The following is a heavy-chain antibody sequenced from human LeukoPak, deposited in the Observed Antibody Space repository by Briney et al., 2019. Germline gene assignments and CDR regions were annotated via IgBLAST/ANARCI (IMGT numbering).Heavy chain of an antibody. CDR2: INTYNGVT. Sequence: ASVKVSCKASGYNFTTYYITWVRQVPGQGLEWRGWINTYNGVTNYLQRLQGRVTMTTDTSTSTAYMELTNLRSDDTAVYYCARRDHVWGSFICDYWGQGTLVTVSS. J-gene: IGHJ4*02. D-gene: IGHD3-16*01. CDR1: GYNFTTYY. CDR3: ARRDHVWGSFICDY. V-gene: IGHV1-18*01.